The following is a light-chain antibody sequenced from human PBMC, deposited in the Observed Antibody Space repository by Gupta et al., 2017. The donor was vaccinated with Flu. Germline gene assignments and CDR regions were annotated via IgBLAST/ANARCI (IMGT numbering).Light chain of an antibody. CDR3: ATWDDTRNRQV. Sequence: QSVLTQPPSASGTPAQRVTISCSGSRSDIGSNIVNWYQQVPGTAPRLLIYDNNKRPLGVPDRVSGSKSGTSASLAISGLQAEDEADYFCATWDDTRNRQVFGGGTKLTVL. J-gene: IGLJ3*02. CDR1: RSDIGSNI. CDR2: DNN. V-gene: IGLV1-44*01.